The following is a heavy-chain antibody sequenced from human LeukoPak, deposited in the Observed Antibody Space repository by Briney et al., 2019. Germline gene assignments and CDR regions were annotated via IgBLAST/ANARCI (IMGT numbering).Heavy chain of an antibody. Sequence: SETLSLTCTVSGGSISSNNYYWGWIRQPPGKGLEWIGSIYYTESTYYNPSLKSRVTISVDTSKNQFSLQLSSVTAADSAVYYCARHRGPTYYFDSVGYYPFDYWGQGTLVTVSS. CDR1: GGSISSNNYY. V-gene: IGHV4-39*01. D-gene: IGHD3-22*01. J-gene: IGHJ4*02. CDR3: ARHRGPTYYFDSVGYYPFDY. CDR2: IYYTEST.